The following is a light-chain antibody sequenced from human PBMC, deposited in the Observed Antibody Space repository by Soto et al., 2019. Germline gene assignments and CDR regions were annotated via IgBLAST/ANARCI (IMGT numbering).Light chain of an antibody. J-gene: IGLJ2*01. CDR1: NSDIGTYNY. V-gene: IGLV2-14*01. CDR2: EVT. CDR3: SSYSSTTTYIL. Sequence: QSALTQPASVSGSPGQSITISCTGSNSDIGTYNYVSWYQQHPGKAPKLIIYEVTNRPSEVSDRFSGSKSGNTASLTISGPQSEDEAFYHCSSYSSTTTYILFGGGTKVTVL.